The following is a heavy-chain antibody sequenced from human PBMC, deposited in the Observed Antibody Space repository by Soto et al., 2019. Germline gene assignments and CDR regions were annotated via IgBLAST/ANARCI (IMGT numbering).Heavy chain of an antibody. Sequence: QLQLQESGSGLVKPSQTLSLTCAVSGGSISSGGYSWSWIRQPPGKVLQRNRYIYHSGSTYYNPSLKSRVTISVDRSKNQFSLKLSSVTAADTAVYYCAAGGVLPRYYWGQGTLVTVSS. D-gene: IGHD2-15*01. CDR3: AAGGVLPRYY. CDR2: IYHSGST. CDR1: GGSISSGGYS. V-gene: IGHV4-30-2*01. J-gene: IGHJ4*02.